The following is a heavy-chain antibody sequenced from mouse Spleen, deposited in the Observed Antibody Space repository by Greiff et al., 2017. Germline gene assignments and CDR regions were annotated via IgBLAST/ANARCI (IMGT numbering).Heavy chain of an antibody. V-gene: IGHV5-9-3*01. CDR1: GFTFSSYA. J-gene: IGHJ1*01. Sequence: EVQLLESGGGLVKLGGSLKLSCAASGFTFSSYAMSWVRQTPEKRLEWVATISSGGGNTYYPDSVKGRFTISRDNAKNTLYLQMSSLKSEDTAMYYCARETTATSPGYFDVWGAGTTVTVSS. D-gene: IGHD1-2*01. CDR3: ARETTATSPGYFDV. CDR2: ISSGGGNT.